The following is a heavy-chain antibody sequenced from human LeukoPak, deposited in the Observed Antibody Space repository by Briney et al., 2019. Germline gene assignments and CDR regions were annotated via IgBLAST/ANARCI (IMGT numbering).Heavy chain of an antibody. Sequence: GGSLRLSCAASGFTSSNAWMSWVRQAPGKGPEWVGRIKSKTDGGTTDYAAPVKGRFTISRDDSKNTLYLQMNSLKTEDTAVYFCTTEAYSGSFPGYWGQGTLVTVSS. D-gene: IGHD1-26*01. CDR2: IKSKTDGGTT. CDR1: GFTSSNAW. V-gene: IGHV3-15*01. J-gene: IGHJ4*02. CDR3: TTEAYSGSFPGY.